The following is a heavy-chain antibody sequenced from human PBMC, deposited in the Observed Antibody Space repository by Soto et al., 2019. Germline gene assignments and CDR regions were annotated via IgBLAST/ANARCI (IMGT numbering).Heavy chain of an antibody. D-gene: IGHD2-15*01. CDR1: GFTFSSYG. Sequence: LRLSCAASGFTFSSYGMHWVRQAPGKGLEWVAVIWYDGSNKYYADSVKGRFTISRDNSKNTLYLQMNSLRAEDTAVYYCARGRGDIVVVVAATPYYFDYWGQGTLVTVSS. CDR2: IWYDGSNK. CDR3: ARGRGDIVVVVAATPYYFDY. V-gene: IGHV3-33*01. J-gene: IGHJ4*02.